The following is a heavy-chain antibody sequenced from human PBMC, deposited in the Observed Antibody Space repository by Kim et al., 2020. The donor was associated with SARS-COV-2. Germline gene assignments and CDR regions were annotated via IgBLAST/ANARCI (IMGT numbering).Heavy chain of an antibody. V-gene: IGHV4-59*01. J-gene: IGHJ6*02. D-gene: IGHD3-10*01. Sequence: SETLSLTCTVSGGSISSYYWSWIRQPPGKGLEWIGYIYYSGSTNYNPSLKSRVTISVDTSKNQFSLKLSSVTAADTAVYYCARDHGSGSYEGGMDVWGQGTTVTVSS. CDR2: IYYSGST. CDR3: ARDHGSGSYEGGMDV. CDR1: GGSISSYY.